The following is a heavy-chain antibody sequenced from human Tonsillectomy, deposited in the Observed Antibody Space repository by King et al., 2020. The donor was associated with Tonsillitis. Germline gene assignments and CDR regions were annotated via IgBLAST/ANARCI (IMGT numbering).Heavy chain of an antibody. D-gene: IGHD2-2*01. CDR2: IDWDDDK. V-gene: IGHV2-70*01. CDR1: GFSLSTSGMC. J-gene: IGHJ6*02. Sequence: TLKESGPALVKPTQTLTLTCTFSGFSLSTSGMCVSWIRQPPGKALEWLALIDWDDDKYYSTSLKTRLTISKDTSKNQVVLTMTNMDPVDTATFYSARIRALEVVPAAKSYDYFGIDVWGQGTTVTVSS. CDR3: ARIRALEVVPAAKSYDYFGIDV.